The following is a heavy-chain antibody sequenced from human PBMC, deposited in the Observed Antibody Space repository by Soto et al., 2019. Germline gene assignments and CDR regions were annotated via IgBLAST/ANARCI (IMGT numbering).Heavy chain of an antibody. Sequence: ASVKVSCKASGFTFTSSAVQWVRQARGQRLEWIGWIVVGSGNTNYAQKFQERVTITRDMSTSTAYMELSSLGSEDTAVYYCAADWAGVGGYYYYGMDVWGQGTKVTVSS. CDR2: IVVGSGNT. CDR3: AADWAGVGGYYYYGMDV. V-gene: IGHV1-58*01. J-gene: IGHJ6*02. D-gene: IGHD3-3*01. CDR1: GFTFTSSA.